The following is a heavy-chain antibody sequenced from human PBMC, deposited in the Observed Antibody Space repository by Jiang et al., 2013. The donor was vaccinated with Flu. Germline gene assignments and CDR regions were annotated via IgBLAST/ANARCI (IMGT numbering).Heavy chain of an antibody. CDR2: INPSGGTT. V-gene: IGHV1-46*01. CDR1: GYIFTIYH. CDR3: ARVTHYYDSSGHEDTFDI. J-gene: IGHJ3*02. D-gene: IGHD3-22*01. Sequence: SGAEVKKPGASVKVSCKASGYIFTIYHINWVRQAPGQGLEWMGIINPSGGTTTYAQKFQGRVTMTRDTSTSTVNMELSSLRSEDTAVYYCARVTHYYDSSGHEDTFDIWGQGTILTVSS.